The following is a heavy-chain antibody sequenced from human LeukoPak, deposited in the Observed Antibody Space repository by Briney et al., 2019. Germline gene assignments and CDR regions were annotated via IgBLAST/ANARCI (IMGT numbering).Heavy chain of an antibody. Sequence: ASVKVSCKASGYTFTSYYMHWVRQAPGQGLEWMGIINPSGGSTSYAQKFQGRVTMTRDTSTSTVYMELSSLRSEDTAVYYCARPRSRGAMVINALDVWGQGTTVTVSS. CDR2: INPSGGST. D-gene: IGHD5-18*01. CDR3: ARPRSRGAMVINALDV. V-gene: IGHV1-46*01. CDR1: GYTFTSYY. J-gene: IGHJ6*02.